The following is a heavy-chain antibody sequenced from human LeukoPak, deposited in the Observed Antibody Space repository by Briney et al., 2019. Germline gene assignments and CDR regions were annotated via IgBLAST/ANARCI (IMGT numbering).Heavy chain of an antibody. V-gene: IGHV1-69*13. Sequence: ASVKVSCKASGGTFSSYAIKWVRQAPGQGLEWMGGIIPIFGTTNYAQKFQGRVTITADDSTSTAYMELSSLRSDDTAVYYCARGTDTLDYWGQGTLVTVSS. CDR2: IIPIFGTT. CDR1: GGTFSSYA. CDR3: ARGTDTLDY. J-gene: IGHJ4*02. D-gene: IGHD5-18*01.